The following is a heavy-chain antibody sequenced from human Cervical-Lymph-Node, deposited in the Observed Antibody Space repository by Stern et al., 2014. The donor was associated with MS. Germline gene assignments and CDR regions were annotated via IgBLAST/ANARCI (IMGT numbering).Heavy chain of an antibody. CDR1: GFTFTSSA. J-gene: IGHJ3*02. V-gene: IGHV1-58*01. D-gene: IGHD3-22*01. CDR2: GVVGSGNT. Sequence: QLGQSGPEVKKPGTSVKVSCKASGFTFTSSAVQWVRQARGQRLEWIGWGVVGSGNTNYAQKFQERVTITRDMSTSTAYMELSSLRSEDTAVYYCAAEPMYYSDSVGAFDIWGQGTMVTVSS. CDR3: AAEPMYYSDSVGAFDI.